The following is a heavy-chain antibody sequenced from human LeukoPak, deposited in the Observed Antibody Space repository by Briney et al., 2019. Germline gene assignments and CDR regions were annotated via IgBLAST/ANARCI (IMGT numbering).Heavy chain of an antibody. D-gene: IGHD2-8*01. CDR1: GFTFSSYG. V-gene: IGHV3-30*18. J-gene: IGHJ4*02. Sequence: PGGPWRLSCQAFGFTFSSYGMPWVRQPPGKGLDWVAVISYDGSNKYYADSVKGRFTISRDNSKNTLYLQMNSLRPEDTAVYYCAKDGNIVLMVCAIHFDYWGQGTLVTVSS. CDR3: AKDGNIVLMVCAIHFDY. CDR2: ISYDGSNK.